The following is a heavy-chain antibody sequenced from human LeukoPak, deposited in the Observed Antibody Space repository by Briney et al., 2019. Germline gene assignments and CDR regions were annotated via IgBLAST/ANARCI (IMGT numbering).Heavy chain of an antibody. Sequence: GGSLRLSCAAYGFTFNNYLMSWVRQAPGKGLEWVSVLFTGGGRTLYADSVKGRFTISGDTSRTTLYLQMNGLRAEDTAVYYCAKECDYSPGHKFDLWGQGTLVTVSS. D-gene: IGHD3-10*01. CDR1: GFTFNNYL. CDR3: AKECDYSPGHKFDL. CDR2: LFTGGGRT. V-gene: IGHV3-23*01. J-gene: IGHJ4*02.